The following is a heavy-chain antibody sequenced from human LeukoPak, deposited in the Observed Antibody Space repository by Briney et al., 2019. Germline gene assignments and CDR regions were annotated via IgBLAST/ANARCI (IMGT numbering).Heavy chain of an antibody. J-gene: IGHJ5*02. CDR3: SREYGDYPNWFDP. V-gene: IGHV1-2*02. CDR1: GYTFTGYY. Sequence: ALVKVSCKASGYTFTGYYMHWVRQAPGQGLEWMVWIKPNSGGTNYAQKFQGRVTMTRDTSISTAYMELSRLRSDDTAVYYCSREYGDYPNWFDPWGQGTLVTVSS. D-gene: IGHD4-17*01. CDR2: IKPNSGGT.